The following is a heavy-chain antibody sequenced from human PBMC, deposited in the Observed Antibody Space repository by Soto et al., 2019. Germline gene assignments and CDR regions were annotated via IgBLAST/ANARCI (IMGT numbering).Heavy chain of an antibody. J-gene: IGHJ4*02. Sequence: GASVEVSCKASGYTFTSYYINWVLQATGQGLEWMGWMNPNSGNTGYAQKFQGRVTMTRNTSISTAYMELSSLRSEDTAVYYCARVSGSYSGGFDYWGQGTLVTVSS. D-gene: IGHD1-26*01. CDR2: MNPNSGNT. CDR1: GYTFTSYY. V-gene: IGHV1-8*01. CDR3: ARVSGSYSGGFDY.